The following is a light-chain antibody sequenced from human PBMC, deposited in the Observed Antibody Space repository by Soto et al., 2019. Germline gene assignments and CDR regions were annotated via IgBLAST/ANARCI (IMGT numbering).Light chain of an antibody. V-gene: IGKV1-27*01. J-gene: IGKJ1*01. CDR1: QGISNS. CDR2: AAS. CDR3: QKYNSAPWT. Sequence: DIQLTQSPSSLSASIGDRVTITCRASQGISNSLAWYQQKPGKVPKLLLYAASTLQSGVPSRFSGSGSGTAFTLTISSLQPADVATYDCQKYNSAPWTCSQGDKVYSK.